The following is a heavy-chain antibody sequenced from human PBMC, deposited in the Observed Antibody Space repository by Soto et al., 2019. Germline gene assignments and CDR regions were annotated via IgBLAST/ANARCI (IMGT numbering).Heavy chain of an antibody. CDR1: GGTFSSFT. CDR3: AKMICSGGSCYSGLFDP. Sequence: QVQLVQSGAEVKKPGSSVKVSCKASGGTFSSFTISWVRQAPGQGLEWMGGFIRVSGPAHYAQQFQGRVTLTADESSNTTYMELSSLRSADTAVYYCAKMICSGGSCYSGLFDPWGQGTLVIVAS. J-gene: IGHJ5*02. V-gene: IGHV1-69*01. CDR2: FIRVSGPA. D-gene: IGHD2-15*01.